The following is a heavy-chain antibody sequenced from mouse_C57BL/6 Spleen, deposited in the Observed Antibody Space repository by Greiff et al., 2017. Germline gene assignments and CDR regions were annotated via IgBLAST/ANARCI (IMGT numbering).Heavy chain of an antibody. Sequence: QVQLQQPGAELVRPGSSVKLSCKASGYTFTSYWMHWVKQRPIQGLEWIGNIDPTDSETHYNQKFKDKATLTVDKSSSTAYMQLSSLTSEDSAVYYCAREATVAYAMAYWGQGTSVTVSS. D-gene: IGHD1-1*01. CDR1: GYTFTSYW. J-gene: IGHJ4*01. CDR3: AREATVAYAMAY. V-gene: IGHV1-52*01. CDR2: IDPTDSET.